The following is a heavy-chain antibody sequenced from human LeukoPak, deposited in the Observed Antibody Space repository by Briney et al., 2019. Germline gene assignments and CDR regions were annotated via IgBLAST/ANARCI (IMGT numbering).Heavy chain of an antibody. D-gene: IGHD6-19*01. CDR2: IYHSGST. V-gene: IGHV4-4*02. Sequence: SETLFLTCAVSGGSISSSNWWSWVRQPPGKGLEWIGEIYHSGSTNYNPSLKSRVTISVDKSKNQFSLKLSSVTAADTAVYYCARRVAGGWQEGDAFDIWGQGTMVTVSS. J-gene: IGHJ3*02. CDR1: GGSISSSNW. CDR3: ARRVAGGWQEGDAFDI.